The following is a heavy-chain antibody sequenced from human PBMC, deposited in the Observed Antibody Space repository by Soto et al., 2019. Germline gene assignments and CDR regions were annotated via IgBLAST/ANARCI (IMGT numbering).Heavy chain of an antibody. CDR2: ISSSSSYI. J-gene: IGHJ4*02. V-gene: IGHV3-21*01. CDR3: ARAELADYYFDY. D-gene: IGHD3-10*01. CDR1: GFTFSSYS. Sequence: EVQLVESGGGLVKPGGSLRLSCAASGFTFSSYSMNWVRQAPGKGLEWVSSISSSSSYIYYADSVKGRFTISRDNAKNSLYLQMNILRAEDTAVYYCARAELADYYFDYWGQGTLVTVSS.